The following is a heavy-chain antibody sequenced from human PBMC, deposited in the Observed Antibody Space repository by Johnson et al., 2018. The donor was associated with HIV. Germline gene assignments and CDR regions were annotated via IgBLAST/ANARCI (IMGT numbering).Heavy chain of an antibody. CDR2: ISSSGDII. CDR1: GFTFSDYY. V-gene: IGHV3-11*04. D-gene: IGHD4-17*01. Sequence: QEQLVESGGGLVKPGGSLRLSCAASGFTFSDYYMTWIRQAPGKGLEWLSFISSSGDIIRYADSVKGRFTISRDNAKNSLNLQMNSLRDEDTAWYYCARRTVTALFDIWGHGTLVTVSS. J-gene: IGHJ3*02. CDR3: ARRTVTALFDI.